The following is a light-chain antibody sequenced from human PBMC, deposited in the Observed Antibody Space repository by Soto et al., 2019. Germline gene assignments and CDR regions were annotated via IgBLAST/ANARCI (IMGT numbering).Light chain of an antibody. CDR2: GAS. CDR1: QSFSNNY. CDR3: QQYDKWPRT. V-gene: IGKV3-20*01. J-gene: IGKJ1*01. Sequence: EIVLTQSPGTLSLSPGERSTLSCISSQSFSNNYLAWYQQKPGQAPRLLIYGASNRATGIPDRFSGSGSGTDFTLTISRLEPEDFAVYYCQQYDKWPRTFGQGTKVDIK.